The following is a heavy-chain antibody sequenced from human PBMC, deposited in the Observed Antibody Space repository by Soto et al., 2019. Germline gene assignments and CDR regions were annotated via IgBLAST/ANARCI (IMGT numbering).Heavy chain of an antibody. D-gene: IGHD4-4*01. J-gene: IGHJ4*02. Sequence: EVPLVESGGGLVQPGGSLRLSCAATGFTFSTYWMHWVRQGPGKGLVWVSRISTDGSSTNYADSVKGRFTISRDNDKSTLYLQMNSLRAEDTAVYYCARATGSNYPFDYWGQGSLVTVSS. CDR3: ARATGSNYPFDY. V-gene: IGHV3-74*01. CDR1: GFTFSTYW. CDR2: ISTDGSST.